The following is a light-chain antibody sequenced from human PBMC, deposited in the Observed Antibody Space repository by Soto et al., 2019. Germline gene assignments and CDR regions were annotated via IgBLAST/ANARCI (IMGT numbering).Light chain of an antibody. CDR2: EVS. Sequence: QSLLTQPASMSGSPGQSITISCTGTSSDVGSYYPVSWFQQHPGKAPKLIIYEVSKRPSGVSDRFSGSKSGNTASLTISGRQAEDEAEYYCCSYAGDTTFFVFGTGTKLPS. V-gene: IGLV2-23*02. J-gene: IGLJ1*01. CDR3: CSYAGDTTFFV. CDR1: SSDVGSYYP.